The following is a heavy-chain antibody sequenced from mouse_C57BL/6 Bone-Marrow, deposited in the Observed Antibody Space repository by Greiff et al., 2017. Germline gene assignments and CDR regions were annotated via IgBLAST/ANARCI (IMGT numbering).Heavy chain of an antibody. CDR1: GFTFSSYA. CDR2: ISSGGDYI. Sequence: EVHLVESGEGLVKPGGSLKLSCAASGFTFSSYAMSWVRQTPEKRLEWVAYISSGGDYIYYADTVKGRFTISRDNARNTLYLQMSSLKSEDTAMYYCTVPDYDYPWFAYWGQGTLVTVSA. V-gene: IGHV5-9-1*02. D-gene: IGHD2-4*01. J-gene: IGHJ3*01. CDR3: TVPDYDYPWFAY.